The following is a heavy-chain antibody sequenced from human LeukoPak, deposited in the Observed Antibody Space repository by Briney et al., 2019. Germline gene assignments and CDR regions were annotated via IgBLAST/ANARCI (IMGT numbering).Heavy chain of an antibody. CDR2: VGGSNTVT. Sequence: GGSLRLSCAASGFTFSDYAMNWVRQAPGKGLEWVSHVGGSNTVTYYLDSVKGRFTVSRDNSKNTVYLQMNSLRVEDTAVYYCAKDLRSGDGKWEIDFWGQGNLVTVSS. CDR3: AKDLRSGDGKWEIDF. CDR1: GFTFSDYA. D-gene: IGHD1-26*01. J-gene: IGHJ4*02. V-gene: IGHV3-23*01.